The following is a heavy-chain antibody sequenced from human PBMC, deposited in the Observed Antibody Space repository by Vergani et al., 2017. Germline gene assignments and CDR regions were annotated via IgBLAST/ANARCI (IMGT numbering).Heavy chain of an antibody. CDR3: ARHXRKTYTATMGWYDY. Sequence: VQLLESGGGSAQPGESLRLSCVASGFTFTAHGLNWVRQAPGKGLEWVGSIRYSGPTYYNLPLQSRTTISLDTSKNQFSLKLSSVTAADTALYFCARHXRKTYTATMGWYDYWGQGILVTVSS. CDR2: IRYSGPT. V-gene: IGHV4-39*01. CDR1: GFTFTAHG. J-gene: IGHJ4*02. D-gene: IGHD3-16*01.